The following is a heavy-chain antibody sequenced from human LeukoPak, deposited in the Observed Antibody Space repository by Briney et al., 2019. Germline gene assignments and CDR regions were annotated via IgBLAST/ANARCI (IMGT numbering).Heavy chain of an antibody. V-gene: IGHV3-30*01. CDR3: ARDRGEWLLLYYFDY. J-gene: IGHJ4*02. D-gene: IGHD3-22*01. Sequence: GGFLRLSCAASGFTFSGYAMHWVRQAPGKGLEWVAVISYDGSNKYYADSVKGRFTISRDNSKNTLYLQMNSLRAEDTAVYYCARDRGEWLLLYYFDYWGQGTLVTVSS. CDR1: GFTFSGYA. CDR2: ISYDGSNK.